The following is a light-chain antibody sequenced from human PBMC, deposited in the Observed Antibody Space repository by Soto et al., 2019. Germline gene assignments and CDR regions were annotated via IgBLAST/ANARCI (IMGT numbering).Light chain of an antibody. CDR1: SSDVGSYNL. CDR2: EVS. CDR3: CSYAGSSTPYV. V-gene: IGLV2-23*02. J-gene: IGLJ1*01. Sequence: QSVLTQPASVSGSPGQSITISCTGTSSDVGSYNLVSWYQQHPGKAPKLMIYEVSKRPSGVSNRSSGSKSGNTASLTISGLQAEDEADYYCCSYAGSSTPYVFGTGTKV.